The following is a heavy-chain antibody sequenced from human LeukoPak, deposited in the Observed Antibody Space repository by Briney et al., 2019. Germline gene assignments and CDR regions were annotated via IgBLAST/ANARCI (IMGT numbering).Heavy chain of an antibody. V-gene: IGHV3-7*01. CDR3: AKTRTGHVDY. CDR2: INQDGSEK. CDR1: GFMFSNYW. D-gene: IGHD1-14*01. Sequence: GGSLRLSCAGSGFMFSNYWMNWVRQAPGKGLEWVANINQDGSEKHFGDSMKGRFTISRDNAKNSLYLQMNSLGAEDTAVYYCAKTRTGHVDYWGQGTLVTVSS. J-gene: IGHJ4*02.